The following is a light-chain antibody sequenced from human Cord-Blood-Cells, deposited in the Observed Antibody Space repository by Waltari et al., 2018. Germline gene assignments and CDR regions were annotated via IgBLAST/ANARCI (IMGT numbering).Light chain of an antibody. V-gene: IGLV1-47*01. CDR1: SSNIGSNY. CDR3: AAWDDSLSGPV. Sequence: QSVLTQPPSASGTPGQRVTISCSGSSSNIGSNYVYWYQQLPGTAPKLLIYRNNQRPSGVPDRFSGSKSGTAASLAISGLRSEDEADYYWAAWDDSLSGPVVGGGTKLTVL. J-gene: IGLJ3*02. CDR2: RNN.